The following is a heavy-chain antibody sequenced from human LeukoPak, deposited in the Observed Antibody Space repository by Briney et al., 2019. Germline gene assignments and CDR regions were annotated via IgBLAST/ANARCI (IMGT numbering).Heavy chain of an antibody. Sequence: HPGGSLRLSCAASGFTFSSYAMSWVRQAPGKGLEWVSAISGSGGSTYYADSVKGRFTISRDNSKNTLYLQMNSLRAEDTAVYYCAKDSALINWNDAPCYDYWGQGTLVTVSS. J-gene: IGHJ4*02. CDR3: AKDSALINWNDAPCYDY. D-gene: IGHD1-20*01. CDR1: GFTFSSYA. CDR2: ISGSGGST. V-gene: IGHV3-23*01.